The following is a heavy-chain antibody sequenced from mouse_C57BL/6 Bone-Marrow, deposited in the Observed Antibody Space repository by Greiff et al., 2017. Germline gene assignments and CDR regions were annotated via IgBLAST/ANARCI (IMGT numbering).Heavy chain of an antibody. CDR2: INPNNGGT. J-gene: IGHJ3*01. CDR1: GYKFTDYY. D-gene: IGHD1-1*01. V-gene: IGHV1-26*01. Sequence: VQLKQSGPELVKPGASVQISCKASGYKFTDYYMNWVKQSHGKSLEWIGDINPNNGGTSYNQKFKGNATLTVDKSSSTAYMELRSLTSEDSAVYYCARFPPHYYGAAWFAYWGQGTLVTVSA. CDR3: ARFPPHYYGAAWFAY.